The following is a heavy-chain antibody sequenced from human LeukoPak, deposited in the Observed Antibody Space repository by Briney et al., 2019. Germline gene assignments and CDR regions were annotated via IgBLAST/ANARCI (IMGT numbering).Heavy chain of an antibody. CDR3: AADGGAYGSGTYFDY. D-gene: IGHD3-10*01. J-gene: IGHJ4*02. CDR1: GYTLTELS. CDR2: FDPEDGET. Sequence: ASVKVSCKVSGYTLTELSMHWVRQAPGKGLEWMGRFDPEDGETNYAHKFKGRVTMTEDTSTDKAYMQLSSLRSEDTAVYYCAADGGAYGSGTYFDYWGQGTLVTVSA. V-gene: IGHV1-24*01.